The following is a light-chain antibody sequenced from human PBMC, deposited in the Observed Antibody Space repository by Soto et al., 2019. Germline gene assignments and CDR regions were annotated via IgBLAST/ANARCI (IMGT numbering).Light chain of an antibody. Sequence: EIVLTQSPATLSLSPGERATLSCGASQSVSSSYLAWYQQKPGLAPMLLIYDASSRATGIPDRLSGSGSGTDFTLTISRLEPEDFGVYYCQQYGSSPRTFGQGTKVEI. CDR2: DAS. V-gene: IGKV3D-20*01. J-gene: IGKJ1*01. CDR1: QSVSSSY. CDR3: QQYGSSPRT.